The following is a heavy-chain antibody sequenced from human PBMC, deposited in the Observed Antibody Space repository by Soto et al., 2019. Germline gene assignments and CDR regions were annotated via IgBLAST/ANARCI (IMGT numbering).Heavy chain of an antibody. V-gene: IGHV3-64*01. D-gene: IGHD5-12*01. Sequence: GGSLRLSCAASGFTFSNYAMHWVRQAPGKGLEYVSGINNNGDNTYYANSVKGRFTISRDNSKNTLYLQMGSVRAEDMAVYYCARVNGYSAYENDYWGQGTLVTVSS. CDR3: ARVNGYSAYENDY. CDR2: INNNGDNT. J-gene: IGHJ4*02. CDR1: GFTFSNYA.